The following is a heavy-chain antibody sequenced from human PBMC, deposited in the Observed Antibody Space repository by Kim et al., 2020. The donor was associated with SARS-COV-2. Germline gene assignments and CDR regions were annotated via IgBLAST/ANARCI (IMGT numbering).Heavy chain of an antibody. Sequence: SVKVSCKASGGTFSSYAISWVRQAPGQGLEWMGGIIPIFGTANYAQKFQGRVTITADESTSTAYMELSSLRSEDTAVYYCARRSWDYYGSDPRPWKKDPYYYGMDVWGQGTTVTVSS. V-gene: IGHV1-69*13. CDR3: ARRSWDYYGSDPRPWKKDPYYYGMDV. CDR2: IIPIFGTA. J-gene: IGHJ6*02. D-gene: IGHD3-10*01. CDR1: GGTFSSYA.